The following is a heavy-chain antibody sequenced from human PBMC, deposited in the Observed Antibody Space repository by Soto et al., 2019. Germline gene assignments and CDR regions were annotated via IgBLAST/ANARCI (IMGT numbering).Heavy chain of an antibody. Sequence: GGSLRLSCAASGFTFSSYAMSWVRQAPGKGLEWVSAISGSGGSTYYADSVKGRFTTSRDNSKNTLYLQMNSLRAEDTAVYYCAKDRVYGGNSNYFDYWGQGTLVTVSS. CDR2: ISGSGGST. V-gene: IGHV3-23*01. D-gene: IGHD4-17*01. CDR3: AKDRVYGGNSNYFDY. CDR1: GFTFSSYA. J-gene: IGHJ4*02.